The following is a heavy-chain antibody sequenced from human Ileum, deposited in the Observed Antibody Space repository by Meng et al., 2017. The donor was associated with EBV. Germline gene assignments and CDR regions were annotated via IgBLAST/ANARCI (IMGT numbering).Heavy chain of an antibody. Sequence: PGLLRRSRTLSPTFSFPGGPFHSVSYQWSWLPLSPWRGLEWIGHTYSSVTNYSPSFQCRVTISTDTHKKPFFLKLTSVTAADTAMYFCAYYRVGRGGVGSWGQGTLVTVSS. J-gene: IGHJ4*02. CDR3: AYYRVGRGGVGS. CDR2: TYSSVT. CDR1: GGPFHSVSYQ. V-gene: IGHV4-61*03. D-gene: IGHD3-16*01.